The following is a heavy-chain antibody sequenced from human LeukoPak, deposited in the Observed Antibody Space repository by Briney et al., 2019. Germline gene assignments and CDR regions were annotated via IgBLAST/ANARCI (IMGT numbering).Heavy chain of an antibody. CDR3: ARVGSSGWDFDY. CDR2: ISYDGSNK. D-gene: IGHD6-19*01. J-gene: IGHJ4*02. Sequence: GSLRLSCAASGFTFSSYAMHWVRQAPGKGLEWVAVISYDGSNKYYADSVKGRFTISRDNSKNTLYLQMNSLRAEDTAVYYCARVGSSGWDFDYWGQGTLVTVSS. CDR1: GFTFSSYA. V-gene: IGHV3-30*04.